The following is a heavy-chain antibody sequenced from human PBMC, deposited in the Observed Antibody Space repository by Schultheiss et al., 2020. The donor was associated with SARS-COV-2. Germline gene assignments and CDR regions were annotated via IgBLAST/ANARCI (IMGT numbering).Heavy chain of an antibody. D-gene: IGHD3-10*01. J-gene: IGHJ6*02. V-gene: IGHV3-30*01. Sequence: GESLKISCAASGFTFSSYAMHWVRQAPGKGLEWVAVISYDGSNKYYADSVKGRFTISRDNSKNTLYLQMNSLRAEDTAVYYCARVTAPLRYGSGSYYYYYYGMDVWGQGTTVTVSS. CDR1: GFTFSSYA. CDR3: ARVTAPLRYGSGSYYYYYYGMDV. CDR2: ISYDGSNK.